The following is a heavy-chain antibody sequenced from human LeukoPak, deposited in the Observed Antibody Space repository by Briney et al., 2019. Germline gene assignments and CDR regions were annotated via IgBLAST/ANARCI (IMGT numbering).Heavy chain of an antibody. J-gene: IGHJ4*02. V-gene: IGHV1-24*01. CDR3: ATGGRLGGRSGSYEY. CDR1: GYTLTELS. Sequence: GASVKVSCKVSGYTLTELSMHWVRQAPGKGLEWMGGFDPEDGETIYAQKFQGRVTMTEDTSTDTAYTELSSLRSEDTAVYYCATGGRLGGRSGSYEYWGQGTLVTVSS. CDR2: FDPEDGET. D-gene: IGHD3-10*01.